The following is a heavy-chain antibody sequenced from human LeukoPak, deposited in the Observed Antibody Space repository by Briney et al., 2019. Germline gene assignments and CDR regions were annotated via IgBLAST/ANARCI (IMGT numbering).Heavy chain of an antibody. CDR3: ARGSSGWYSVPNYYYMDV. Sequence: ASVKVSCKASGYTFTSYYMHWVRQAPGQGLEWMGIINPSGGSTSYAQKFQGRVTMTRDTSTSTVYMELSSLRSEDTAVYYCARGSSGWYSVPNYYYMDVWGKGTTVTISS. D-gene: IGHD6-19*01. CDR1: GYTFTSYY. CDR2: INPSGGST. V-gene: IGHV1-46*01. J-gene: IGHJ6*03.